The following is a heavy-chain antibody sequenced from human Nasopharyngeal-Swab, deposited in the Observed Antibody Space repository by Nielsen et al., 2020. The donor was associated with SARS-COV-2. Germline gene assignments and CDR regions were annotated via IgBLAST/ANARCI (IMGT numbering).Heavy chain of an antibody. Sequence: ESLKISCAASGFTLSSYDMHWVRQVTVKGLEWVSSIGTEGDTHYPDSVKGRFTIYRENAKSSLYLQMNIVRAEDTGVYYCARARGINLGLGVVGDMDVWGKGTTVTVSS. CDR1: GFTLSSYD. CDR2: IGTEGDT. CDR3: ARARGINLGLGVVGDMDV. D-gene: IGHD3-3*01. V-gene: IGHV3-13*01. J-gene: IGHJ6*03.